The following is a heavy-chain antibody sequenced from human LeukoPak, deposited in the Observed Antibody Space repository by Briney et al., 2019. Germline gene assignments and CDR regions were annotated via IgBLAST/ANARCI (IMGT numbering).Heavy chain of an antibody. CDR2: IYYSGST. V-gene: IGHV4-61*01. J-gene: IGHJ4*02. CDR1: GGSISSGSYY. CDR3: AVTYYDFWSGYLYFDY. D-gene: IGHD3-3*01. Sequence: PSQTLSLTCTVSGGSISSGSYYWSWIRQPPGKGLEWIGYIYYSGSTNYNPSLKSRVTISVDTSKNQFSLKLSSVTAADTAVYYCAVTYYDFWSGYLYFDYWGQGTLVTVSS.